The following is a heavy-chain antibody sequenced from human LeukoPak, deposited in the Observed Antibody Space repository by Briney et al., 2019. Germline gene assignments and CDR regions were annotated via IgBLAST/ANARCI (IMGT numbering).Heavy chain of an antibody. V-gene: IGHV3-48*04. CDR2: ISSSSSTI. Sequence: PGGSLRLSCAASGFTFSSYSMNWVRKAPGKGLEWVSYISSSSSTIYYADSVKGRFTISRDNAKNSLYLQMNSLRAEDTAVYYCARVGRGWELLQHAFDIWGQGTMVTVSS. D-gene: IGHD1-26*01. CDR3: ARVGRGWELLQHAFDI. J-gene: IGHJ3*02. CDR1: GFTFSSYS.